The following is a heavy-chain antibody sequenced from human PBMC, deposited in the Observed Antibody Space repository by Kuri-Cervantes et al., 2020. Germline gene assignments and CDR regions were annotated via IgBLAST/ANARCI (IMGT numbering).Heavy chain of an antibody. CDR2: IYYSGST. CDR3: ARARSIAVAVDY. J-gene: IGHJ4*02. V-gene: IGHV4-39*07. CDR1: GGSISSSSYY. Sequence: GSLRLSCTVSGGSISSSSYYWGWIRQPPGKGLEWIGSIYYSGSTYYNPSLKSRVTISVDTSKNQFSLKLSSVTAADTAVYYCARARSIAVAVDYWGQGTLVTVSS. D-gene: IGHD6-19*01.